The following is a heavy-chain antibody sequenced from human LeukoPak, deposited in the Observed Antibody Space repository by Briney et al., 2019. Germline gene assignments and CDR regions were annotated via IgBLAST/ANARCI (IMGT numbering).Heavy chain of an antibody. CDR3: ARDTLGGDVDPLRWDY. CDR1: GFTFDDYA. J-gene: IGHJ4*02. V-gene: IGHV3-9*01. D-gene: IGHD4-23*01. CDR2: ISWNSGSI. Sequence: PGGSLRLSCAASGFTFDDYAMHWDRQAPGKGLEGVSGISWNSGSIGYADSVKGRFTISRDNAKNSRYLQMNSLKAADTPVYHCARDTLGGDVDPLRWDYWAPGTLVTVSS.